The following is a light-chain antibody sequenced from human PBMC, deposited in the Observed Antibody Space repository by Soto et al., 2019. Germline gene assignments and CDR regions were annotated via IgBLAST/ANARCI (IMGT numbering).Light chain of an antibody. CDR1: QSISSW. V-gene: IGKV1-5*03. CDR2: KAS. J-gene: IGKJ2*01. CDR3: HQYNSYSYT. Sequence: DIQMTQSPSTLSASVGDRVTITCRASQSISSWLAWYQQKPGKAPKLLIYKASSLESGVPSRFSGSGSGTEFTLTISSLQPDDFATYYCHQYNSYSYTFGQGTKLE.